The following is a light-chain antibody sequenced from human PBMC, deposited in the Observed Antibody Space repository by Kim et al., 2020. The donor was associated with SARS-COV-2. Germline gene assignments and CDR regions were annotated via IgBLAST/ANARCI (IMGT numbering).Light chain of an antibody. CDR2: YDD. J-gene: IGLJ1*01. CDR1: SSNIGNND. CDR3: AAWDGSLNAYV. V-gene: IGLV1-36*01. Sequence: QGVSISCSGSSSNIGNNDVTGYQQVPGKAPKLLIYYDDLLTSGVSDRFSGSKSGTAASLAISGLQSEDEADYYCAAWDGSLNAYVFGTGTKVTVL.